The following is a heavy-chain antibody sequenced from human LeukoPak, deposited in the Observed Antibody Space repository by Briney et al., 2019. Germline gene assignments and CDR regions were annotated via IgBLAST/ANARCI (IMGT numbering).Heavy chain of an antibody. CDR3: ARDKYGDNSNAFDI. Sequence: GGSLRLSCAASGFXFSSYWIHWVRQVPGKGLVWVSRIGTDGSRTTYADYVQGRVTISRDNAKNTLYLQMNSLRAEDTAVYYCARDKYGDNSNAFDIWGQGTLVTVSS. CDR1: GFXFSSYW. CDR2: IGTDGSRT. V-gene: IGHV3-74*01. J-gene: IGHJ3*02. D-gene: IGHD4-23*01.